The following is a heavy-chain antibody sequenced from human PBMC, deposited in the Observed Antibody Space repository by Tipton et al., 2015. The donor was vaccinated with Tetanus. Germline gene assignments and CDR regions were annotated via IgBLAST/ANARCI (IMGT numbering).Heavy chain of an antibody. J-gene: IGHJ1*01. CDR3: ARDNGDYGDR. Sequence: TLSLTCTVSGGSISSYYWSWIRQPPGKGLEWIGYIYYSGSTNYNPSLKSRVTISVDTSKNQFSLKLSSVTAADTAVYYCARDNGDYGDRWGQGTLVTVSS. CDR2: IYYSGST. CDR1: GGSISSYY. D-gene: IGHD4-17*01. V-gene: IGHV4-59*01.